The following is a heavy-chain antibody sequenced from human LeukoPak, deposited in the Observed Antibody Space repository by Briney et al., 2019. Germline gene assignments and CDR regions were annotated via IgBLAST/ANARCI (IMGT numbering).Heavy chain of an antibody. D-gene: IGHD6-19*01. V-gene: IGHV4-30-2*01. Sequence: PSQTLSLTCTVSGGSISSGPYYWSWIRQPPGRGLEWLGYIYHSGSTYYNPSLKSRVTMSIDTSKNHFSLKLTSVTAADTATYYCARETSLAGFASGLGFNYWGQGILVSVSS. J-gene: IGHJ4*02. CDR3: ARETSLAGFASGLGFNY. CDR1: GGSISSGPYY. CDR2: IYHSGST.